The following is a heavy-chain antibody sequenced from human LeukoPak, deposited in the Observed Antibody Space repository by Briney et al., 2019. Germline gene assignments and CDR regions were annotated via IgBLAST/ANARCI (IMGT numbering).Heavy chain of an antibody. Sequence: PSETLSLTCTVSGGSISSNRYYWGWIRQPPGKRLEWIGGIYHGGSRLQNPSFERRLTISVDTSKNQFYLKLSSLTAADTAVYYCAREIDGPWFNWGQGTPVIVSS. CDR3: AREIDGPWFN. D-gene: IGHD3-10*01. CDR1: GGSISSNRYY. V-gene: IGHV4-39*07. CDR2: IYHGGSR. J-gene: IGHJ4*02.